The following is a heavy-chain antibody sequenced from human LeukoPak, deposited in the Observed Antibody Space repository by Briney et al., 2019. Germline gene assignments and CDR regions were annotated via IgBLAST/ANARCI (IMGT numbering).Heavy chain of an antibody. J-gene: IGHJ5*02. D-gene: IGHD5-18*01. V-gene: IGHV4-59*01. CDR2: IHYSGRT. Sequence: PSETLSLTCIVSGDSISLFYWSWIRQPPGKGLEWIGYIHYSGRTNYNPSLKSRVTMSLDTSKNPFSLKLRSVSAADTAVYYCARVSPDTATDYGWFDPWGQGALVTVSS. CDR1: GDSISLFY. CDR3: ARVSPDTATDYGWFDP.